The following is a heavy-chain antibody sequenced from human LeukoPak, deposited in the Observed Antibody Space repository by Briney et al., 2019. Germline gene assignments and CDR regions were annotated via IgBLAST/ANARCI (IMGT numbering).Heavy chain of an antibody. D-gene: IGHD6-13*01. V-gene: IGHV3-21*01. J-gene: IGHJ5*02. CDR1: GFTFSSYS. CDR3: ARIAAAGIPETWFDP. Sequence: PGGSLRLSCAASGFTFSSYSMNWVRQAPGKGLEWVSSISSSSSYIYYADSVKGRFTISRDNAKNSLYLQMNSLRAEDTAVYYCARIAAAGIPETWFDPWGQGTLVTVSS. CDR2: ISSSSSYI.